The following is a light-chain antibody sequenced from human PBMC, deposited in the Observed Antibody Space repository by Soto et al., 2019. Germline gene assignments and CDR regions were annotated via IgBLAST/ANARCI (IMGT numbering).Light chain of an antibody. CDR2: DAS. V-gene: IGKV3-11*01. CDR3: QQRGNWPPIT. Sequence: EIVLTQSPATLSLSPGARATLSCSASQSISTYLAWFQQKPGQAPRLLIYDASNRATGIPARFSGSGSGTDFTLTISSLEPEDFAVYYCQQRGNWPPITFGQGTRLEIK. J-gene: IGKJ5*01. CDR1: QSISTY.